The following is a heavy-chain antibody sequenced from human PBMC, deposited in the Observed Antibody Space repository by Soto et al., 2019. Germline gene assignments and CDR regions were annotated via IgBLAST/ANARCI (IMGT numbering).Heavy chain of an antibody. CDR3: AKDDSSGYYYAH. CDR2: ISGSGGST. D-gene: IGHD3-22*01. J-gene: IGHJ4*02. V-gene: IGHV3-23*01. CDR1: GFTFSSYA. Sequence: EVQLLESGGGLVQPGGSLRLSCAASGFTFSSYAMSWVRQAPGKGLEWVSAISGSGGSTYYADSVKGQFTISRDNSKNTLYLQMNSLRAEDTAVYYCAKDDSSGYYYAHWGQGSLVTVSS.